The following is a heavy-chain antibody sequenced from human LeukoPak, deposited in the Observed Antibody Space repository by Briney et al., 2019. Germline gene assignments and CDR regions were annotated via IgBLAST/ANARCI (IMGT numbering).Heavy chain of an antibody. D-gene: IGHD2-2*01. CDR1: GFTVSSSY. CDR2: INTDGSTT. CDR3: AREKKSSTSMDY. Sequence: GGSLRLSCAASGFTVSSSYVSWVRQAPGKGLVWVSRINTDGSTTTYADSVKGRFTISRDNAKNTLYLQMNSLRAEDTAVYYCAREKKSSTSMDYWGQGTLVTVST. J-gene: IGHJ4*02. V-gene: IGHV3-74*01.